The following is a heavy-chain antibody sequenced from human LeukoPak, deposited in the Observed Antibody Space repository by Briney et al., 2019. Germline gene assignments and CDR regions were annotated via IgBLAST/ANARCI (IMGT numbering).Heavy chain of an antibody. Sequence: ASVKVSCKTCGYNFTSYALHWVRQAIGQRLEWMGWINAGSGNTKYSQKFQGRVTITRDTSASTAYMELSSLRSEDTAVYYCATIAAAGNFDYWGQGTLVTVSS. CDR2: INAGSGNT. V-gene: IGHV1-3*01. CDR3: ATIAAAGNFDY. D-gene: IGHD6-13*01. J-gene: IGHJ4*02. CDR1: GYNFTSYA.